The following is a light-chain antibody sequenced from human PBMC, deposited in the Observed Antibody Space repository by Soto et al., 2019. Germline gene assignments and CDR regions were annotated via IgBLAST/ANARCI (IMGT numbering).Light chain of an antibody. Sequence: EIVLTQSPGTVSLSPGERATLSCRASQSVSRSDLAWYQHKPGQSPRLLIYGTSSRATGIPDRFSGSGSGTDFTLTISRLEPEDFAVYYCQQYGSSGTFGQGTKVDIK. CDR3: QQYGSSGT. J-gene: IGKJ1*01. CDR1: QSVSRSD. V-gene: IGKV3-20*01. CDR2: GTS.